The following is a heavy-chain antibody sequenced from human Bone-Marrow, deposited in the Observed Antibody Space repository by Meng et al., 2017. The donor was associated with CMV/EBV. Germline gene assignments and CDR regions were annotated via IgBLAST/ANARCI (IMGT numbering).Heavy chain of an antibody. J-gene: IGHJ4*02. D-gene: IGHD6-6*01. CDR3: ARGQTPPPSKYSSSSAQPDY. Sequence: GGSLRLSCAASGFTFSSYGMHWVRQAPGKGLEWVAVIWYDGSNKYYADSVKGRFTISRDNSKNTLYLQMNSLRAEDTAVYYCARGQTPPPSKYSSSSAQPDYWGQGTLVTVSS. CDR2: IWYDGSNK. CDR1: GFTFSSYG. V-gene: IGHV3-30*19.